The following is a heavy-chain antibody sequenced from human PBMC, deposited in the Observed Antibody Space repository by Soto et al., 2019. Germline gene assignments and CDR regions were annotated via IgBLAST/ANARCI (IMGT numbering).Heavy chain of an antibody. CDR2: IYWAGDK. CDR3: AYRQEDSGWNYFDY. CDR1: GFSLTTTGVG. Sequence: QITLKESGPTLVKPTQTLTLTCNFSGFSLTTTGVGVGWIRQPPGKALEWLALIYWAGDKHYSPSLKSRLIITKDTSKNPVVLTMNNMDPVDTATYFCAYRQEDSGWNYFDYWGQGTLVTVSS. J-gene: IGHJ4*02. V-gene: IGHV2-5*02. D-gene: IGHD6-19*01.